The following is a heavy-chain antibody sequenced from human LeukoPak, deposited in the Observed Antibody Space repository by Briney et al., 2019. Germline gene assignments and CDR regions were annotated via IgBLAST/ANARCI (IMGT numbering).Heavy chain of an antibody. V-gene: IGHV4-34*01. CDR2: INHSGST. CDR1: GGSFSGYY. D-gene: IGHD3-9*01. J-gene: IGHJ3*02. Sequence: PSETLSLTCAVYGGSFSGYYWSWIRQPPGKGLEWIGEINHSGSTNYNPSLKSRVTISVDTSKNQFSLKLSSVTAADTAVYYCARGRLRYFDWLLSASNDAFDIWGQGTMVTVSS. CDR3: ARGRLRYFDWLLSASNDAFDI.